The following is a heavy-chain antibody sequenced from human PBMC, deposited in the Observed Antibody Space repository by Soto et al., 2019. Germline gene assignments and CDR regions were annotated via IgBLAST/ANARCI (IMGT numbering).Heavy chain of an antibody. V-gene: IGHV3-74*01. CDR2: INAEGSST. J-gene: IGHJ4*02. D-gene: IGHD1-1*01. Sequence: EVQLVESGGGLVQPGGSLRLSCAASGFTFSSYWMHWGRQAPGKGLVWVSRINAEGSSTNYAGSVKGRFTISRDHPKNTLYLQMHSLRAEDTAVYYCARNCDYFDYWGQGTLVTVAS. CDR3: ARNCDYFDY. CDR1: GFTFSSYW.